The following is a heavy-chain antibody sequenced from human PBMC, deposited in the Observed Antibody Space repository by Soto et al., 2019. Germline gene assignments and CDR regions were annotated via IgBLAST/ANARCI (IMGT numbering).Heavy chain of an antibody. Sequence: SETLSLTCTVSGDSVSRYYWNWIRQPPGKELEWIGYIYYSGSTNYNPSLKSRVTISVDTSKNQFSLKLSSVTAADTAVYYCARDQAIAAAGIQSVYYYYGMDVWGQGTTVT. CDR3: ARDQAIAAAGIQSVYYYYGMDV. CDR1: GDSVSRYY. CDR2: IYYSGST. V-gene: IGHV4-59*02. J-gene: IGHJ6*02. D-gene: IGHD6-13*01.